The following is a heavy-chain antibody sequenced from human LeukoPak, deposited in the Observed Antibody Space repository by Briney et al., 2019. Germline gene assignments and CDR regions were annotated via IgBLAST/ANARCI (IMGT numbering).Heavy chain of an antibody. CDR3: ARGADYYDSSGYAC. CDR1: GGSISSYY. CDR2: IYYSGST. D-gene: IGHD3-22*01. V-gene: IGHV4-59*01. J-gene: IGHJ4*02. Sequence: SETLSLTCTVPGGSISSYYWSWIRQPPGKGLEWIGYIYYSGSTNYNPSLKSRVTISVDTSKNQFSLKLSSVTAADTAVYYCARGADYYDSSGYACWGQGTLVTVSS.